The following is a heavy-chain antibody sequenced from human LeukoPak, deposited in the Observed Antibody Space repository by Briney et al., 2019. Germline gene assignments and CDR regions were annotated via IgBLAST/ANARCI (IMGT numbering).Heavy chain of an antibody. CDR2: IYSGGST. V-gene: IGHV3-66*02. Sequence: GGSLRHSCAASGFTVSSNYMSWVRQAPGKGLEWVSVIYSGGSTYYADSVKGRFTISRDNSKNTLYLQMNSLRAEDTAVYYCAAGLGDFPGYWGQGTLVTVSS. CDR3: AAGLGDFPGY. CDR1: GFTVSSNY. J-gene: IGHJ4*02. D-gene: IGHD4-17*01.